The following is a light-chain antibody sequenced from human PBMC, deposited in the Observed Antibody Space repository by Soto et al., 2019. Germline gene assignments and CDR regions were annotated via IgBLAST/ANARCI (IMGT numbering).Light chain of an antibody. CDR1: QSVSSSY. V-gene: IGKV3-20*01. CDR2: GAS. J-gene: IGKJ3*01. CDR3: QKYGSSLIT. Sequence: IVLTQSPGTLSLSPGERATLSCRASQSVSSSYLAWYQQKPGQAPRLVIYGASSRATGIPDRFSGSGSGTDFTLTISRLEPEDFAVYYCQKYGSSLITFGPGTKVDLK.